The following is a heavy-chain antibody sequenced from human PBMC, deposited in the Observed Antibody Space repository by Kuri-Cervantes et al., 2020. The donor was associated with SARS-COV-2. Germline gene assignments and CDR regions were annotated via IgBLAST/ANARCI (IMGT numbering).Heavy chain of an antibody. J-gene: IGHJ4*02. V-gene: IGHV4-61*01. CDR3: ARGFWTGFLFDS. CDR2: IYYGGST. Sequence: SETLSLTCSVSGFSVTSGSYYWSWLRQSPGKGLEWIGYIYYGGSTTHNPALKGRVTISIDMTNNQFFLNLKGASAADTAVYYCARGFWTGFLFDSWGQGSLVTVSS. CDR1: GFSVTSGSYY. D-gene: IGHD3/OR15-3a*01.